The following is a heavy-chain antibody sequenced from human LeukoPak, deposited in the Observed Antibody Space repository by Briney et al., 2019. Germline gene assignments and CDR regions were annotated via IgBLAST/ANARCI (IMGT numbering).Heavy chain of an antibody. CDR1: GGTFSSYA. D-gene: IGHD6-13*01. J-gene: IGHJ4*02. CDR3: ARVAAAGTGDGFDY. CDR2: IIPILGIA. V-gene: IGHV1-69*04. Sequence: SVKVSCKASGGTFSSYAISWVRQAPGQGLEWMGRIIPILGIANYAQKFQGRVTITADKSTSTAYMELSSLRSEDTAVYYCARVAAAGTGDGFDYWGQGTLVTVSS.